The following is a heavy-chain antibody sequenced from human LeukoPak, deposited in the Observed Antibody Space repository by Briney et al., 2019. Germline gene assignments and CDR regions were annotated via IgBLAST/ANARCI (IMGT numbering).Heavy chain of an antibody. D-gene: IGHD2-21*02. J-gene: IGHJ4*02. Sequence: GASVKVSCKASGYTFTSYGISWVRQAPGQGLEWMGWISAYNGNTNYAQKLQGRVTMTTDTSTSTAYMELRSLRSDDTAVYYCARVSSIVVVTAIHHFFDYWGQGTLVTVSS. CDR1: GYTFTSYG. CDR3: ARVSSIVVVTAIHHFFDY. V-gene: IGHV1-18*01. CDR2: ISAYNGNT.